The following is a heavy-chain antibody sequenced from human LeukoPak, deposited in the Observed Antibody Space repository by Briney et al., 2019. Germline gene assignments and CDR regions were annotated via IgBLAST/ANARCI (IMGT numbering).Heavy chain of an antibody. Sequence: PSETLSLTCTVSGGSISSGGYYWSWIRQPPGKGLEWIGYIYHSGSTYYNPSLKSRVTISVDRSKNQFSLKLSSVTAADTAVYYCASGGESSRFDYWGQGTLVTVSS. J-gene: IGHJ4*02. D-gene: IGHD6-13*01. V-gene: IGHV4-30-2*01. CDR3: ASGGESSRFDY. CDR2: IYHSGST. CDR1: GGSISSGGYY.